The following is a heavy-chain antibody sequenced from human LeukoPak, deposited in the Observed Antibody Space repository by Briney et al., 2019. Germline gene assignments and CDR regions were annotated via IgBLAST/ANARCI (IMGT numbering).Heavy chain of an antibody. Sequence: GGSLRLSCAASGFPFSSYWMSWVRQAPGKGLEWVANIKQDGSDKYYVDSVKGRFSISRDNAKNSLYLQLNSLRADDTAVYYCARLTGTTGFDYWGQGTLVTVPS. CDR3: ARLTGTTGFDY. CDR2: IKQDGSDK. D-gene: IGHD1-1*01. J-gene: IGHJ4*02. CDR1: GFPFSSYW. V-gene: IGHV3-7*01.